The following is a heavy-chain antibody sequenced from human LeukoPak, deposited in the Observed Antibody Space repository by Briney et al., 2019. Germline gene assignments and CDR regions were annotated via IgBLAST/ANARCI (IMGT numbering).Heavy chain of an antibody. V-gene: IGHV1-8*01. D-gene: IGHD5-18*01. CDR1: GYTFTSYD. CDR3: ASEAGYSYGYAFDI. Sequence: GASVKVSCKASGYTFTSYDINWVRQATGQGLEWMGWMNPNSGNTGYAQKFQGRVTMTRNTSISTAYMELSSLRSEDTAVHYCASEAGYSYGYAFDIWGQGTMVTVSS. CDR2: MNPNSGNT. J-gene: IGHJ3*02.